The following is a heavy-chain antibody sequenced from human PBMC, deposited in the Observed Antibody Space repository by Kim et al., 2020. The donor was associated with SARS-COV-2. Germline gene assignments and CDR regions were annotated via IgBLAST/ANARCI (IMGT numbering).Heavy chain of an antibody. CDR3: ARSNSGSYWGPFDY. V-gene: IGHV3-30-3*01. Sequence: GGSLRLSCAASGFTFSSYAMHWVRQAPGKGLEWVAVISYDGSNKYYADSVKGRFTISRDNSKNTLYLQMNSLRAGDTAVYYCARSNSGSYWGPFDYWGQG. CDR2: ISYDGSNK. D-gene: IGHD1-26*01. J-gene: IGHJ4*02. CDR1: GFTFSSYA.